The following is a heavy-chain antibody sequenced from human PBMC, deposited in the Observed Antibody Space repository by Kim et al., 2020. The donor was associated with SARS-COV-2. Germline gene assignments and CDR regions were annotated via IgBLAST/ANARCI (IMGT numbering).Heavy chain of an antibody. Sequence: SETLSLTCAVYGGSFSGYYLSWIRQPPGKGLEWIWEINHSGSTNYNPSLKSGVIISVDTSKNQFSLKLSSVSAADTATYYCATSFGSIPQSGSDSLWY. V-gene: IGHV4-34*01. CDR3: ATSFGSIPQSGSDSLWY. CDR2: INHSGST. D-gene: IGHD2-15*01. CDR1: GGSFSGYY. J-gene: IGHJ2*01.